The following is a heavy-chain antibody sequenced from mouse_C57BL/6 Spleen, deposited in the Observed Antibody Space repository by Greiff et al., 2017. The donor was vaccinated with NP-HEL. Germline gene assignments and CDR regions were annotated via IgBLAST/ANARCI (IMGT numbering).Heavy chain of an antibody. D-gene: IGHD1-1*01. CDR2: IDPENGDT. CDR3: TTFCGSSYVGYFDV. CDR1: GFNIKDDY. Sequence: VHVKQSGAELVRPGASVKLSCTASGFNIKDDYMHWVKQRPEQGLEWIGWIDPENGDTEYASKFQGKATITADTSSNTAYLQLSSLTSEDTAVYYCTTFCGSSYVGYFDVGGTGTTVTVSS. V-gene: IGHV14-4*01. J-gene: IGHJ1*03.